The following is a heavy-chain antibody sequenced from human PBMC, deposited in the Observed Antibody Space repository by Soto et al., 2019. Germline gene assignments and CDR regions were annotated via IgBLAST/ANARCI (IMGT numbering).Heavy chain of an antibody. CDR1: GFTFNTHG. CDR2: NSALNGKT. J-gene: IGHJ4*02. V-gene: IGHV1-18*01. Sequence: QGYLVQSGAEVKRTGASVRVSCKTSGFTFNTHGFSWVRQAPGQGLEWMGWNSALNGKTFYAHNFQDRVIMTTDTSSSTAYMELRGLKSDDTAVYYCAAATSIALGFRYLGQGTLVTVSS. CDR3: AAATSIALGFRY. D-gene: IGHD1-26*01.